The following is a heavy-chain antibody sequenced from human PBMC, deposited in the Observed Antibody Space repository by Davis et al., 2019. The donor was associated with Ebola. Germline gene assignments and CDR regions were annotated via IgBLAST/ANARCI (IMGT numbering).Heavy chain of an antibody. D-gene: IGHD3-16*01. CDR1: GGSFRDYI. V-gene: IGHV4-34*01. CDR3: ASFTFGRGGY. CDR2: ISHTGST. Sequence: SETLSLTCAVYGGSFRDYIWTWIRQAPGKGLEWIGEISHTGSTTYNPSPKSRLSISVDTSKNQFSLKLTSVTAADTAMYYCASFTFGRGGYWGQGTLVTVSS. J-gene: IGHJ4*02.